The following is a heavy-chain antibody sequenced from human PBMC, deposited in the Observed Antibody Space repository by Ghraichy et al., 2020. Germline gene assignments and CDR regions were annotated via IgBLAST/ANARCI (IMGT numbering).Heavy chain of an antibody. Sequence: GGSLRLSCAASGFTFSGYSMAWVRQAPGKGLEWVSGISTGGDRTYYADSVKGRFTISRDNSKNTLSLQINSLRAEDTAVYYCAKDGGIWGTYDAAFDVWGQGTLVTVSS. J-gene: IGHJ3*01. CDR3: AKDGGIWGTYDAAFDV. CDR2: ISTGGDRT. D-gene: IGHD3-16*01. V-gene: IGHV3-23*01. CDR1: GFTFSGYS.